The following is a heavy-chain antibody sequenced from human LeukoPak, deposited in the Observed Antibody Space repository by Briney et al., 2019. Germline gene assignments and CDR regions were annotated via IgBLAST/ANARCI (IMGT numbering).Heavy chain of an antibody. CDR3: ARDRGYSDSSGYYYGGWFDP. D-gene: IGHD3-22*01. Sequence: GGSLRLSCAASGFTFSSYSMNWVRQAPGKGLEWVSYISSSSSTIYYADSVKGRFTISRDNAKDSLYLQMNSLRAEDTAVYYCARDRGYSDSSGYYYGGWFDPWGQGTLVTVSS. V-gene: IGHV3-48*01. CDR2: ISSSSSTI. J-gene: IGHJ5*02. CDR1: GFTFSSYS.